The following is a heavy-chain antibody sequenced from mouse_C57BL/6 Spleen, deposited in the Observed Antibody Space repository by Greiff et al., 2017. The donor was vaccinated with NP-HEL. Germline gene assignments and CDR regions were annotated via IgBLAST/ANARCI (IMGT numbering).Heavy chain of an antibody. CDR2: INPNNGGT. CDR3: AREGLFLYYYAMDY. CDR1: GYTFTDYN. J-gene: IGHJ4*01. V-gene: IGHV1-22*01. Sequence: EVQVVESGPELVKPGASVKMSCKASGYTFTDYNMHWVKQSHGKSLEWIGYINPNNGGTSYNQKFKGKATLTVNKSSSTAYMELRSLTSEDSAVYYCAREGLFLYYYAMDYWGQGTSVTVSS. D-gene: IGHD1-1*01.